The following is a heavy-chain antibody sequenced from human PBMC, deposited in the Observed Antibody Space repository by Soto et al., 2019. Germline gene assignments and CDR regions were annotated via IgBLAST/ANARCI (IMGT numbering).Heavy chain of an antibody. CDR3: ARGGSRQLVRAFWFDP. CDR2: INHSGST. J-gene: IGHJ5*02. CDR1: GGSFSGYY. Sequence: QVQLQQWGAGLLKPSETLSLTCAVYGGSFSGYYWSWIRQPPGKGLEWIGEINHSGSTNYNPSLKSRVTLSVDTSKSQFSLKLSSVTAADTAVYYCARGGSRQLVRAFWFDPWGQGTLVTVSS. D-gene: IGHD6-13*01. V-gene: IGHV4-34*01.